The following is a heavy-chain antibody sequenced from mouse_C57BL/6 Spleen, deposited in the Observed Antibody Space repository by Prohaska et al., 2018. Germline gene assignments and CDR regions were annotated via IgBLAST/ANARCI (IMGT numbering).Heavy chain of an antibody. J-gene: IGHJ1*03. Sequence: QVQLQQPGAELVKPGASVKLSCKASGYTFTSYWMQWVKQRPGQGLEWIGEIDPSDSYTNYNQKFKGKATLTVDTSSSTAYMQLSSLTSEDSAVYYSARRNSNYVDWYFDVWGTGTTVTVSS. D-gene: IGHD2-5*01. V-gene: IGHV1-50*01. CDR3: ARRNSNYVDWYFDV. CDR1: GYTFTSYW. CDR2: IDPSDSYT.